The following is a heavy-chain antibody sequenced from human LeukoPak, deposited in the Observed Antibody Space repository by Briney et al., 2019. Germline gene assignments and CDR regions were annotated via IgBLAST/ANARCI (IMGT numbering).Heavy chain of an antibody. Sequence: ASVKVSCKASGYTFTSYGISWVRQAPGQGLEWMGWISACNGNTNYAQKLQGRVTMTTDTSTSTAYMELRSLRSDDTAVYYCAREPKYCGGDCYILTHWGQGTLVTVSS. CDR1: GYTFTSYG. J-gene: IGHJ4*02. V-gene: IGHV1-18*01. CDR3: AREPKYCGGDCYILTH. CDR2: ISACNGNT. D-gene: IGHD2-21*01.